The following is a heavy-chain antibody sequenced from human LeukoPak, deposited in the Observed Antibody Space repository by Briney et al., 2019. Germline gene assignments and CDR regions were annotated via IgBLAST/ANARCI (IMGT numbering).Heavy chain of an antibody. D-gene: IGHD2-8*01. CDR2: MNPNSGNT. CDR1: GYTFTNDD. CDR3: ARGLYCSNGVCYIYNWFDP. J-gene: IGHJ5*02. Sequence: ASVKVSCKASGYTFTNDDINWVRQATGQGLEWMGWMNPNSGNTGYAQKFQGRVTMTRNTSIGTAYMELSSLRSEDTAVYYCARGLYCSNGVCYIYNWFDPWGQGTLVIVSS. V-gene: IGHV1-8*01.